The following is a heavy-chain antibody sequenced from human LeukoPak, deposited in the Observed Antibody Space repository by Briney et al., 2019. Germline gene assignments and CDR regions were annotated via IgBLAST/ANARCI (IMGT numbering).Heavy chain of an antibody. V-gene: IGHV1-69*06. D-gene: IGHD3-16*02. Sequence: ASVKVSCKASGGTFSSYAISWVRQAPGQGLEWMGGIIPIFGTANYAQKFQGRVTITADKSTSTAYMELSSLRSEDTAVYYCASCDYVWGSHRFDYWGQGTLVTVSS. CDR3: ASCDYVWGSHRFDY. CDR1: GGTFSSYA. CDR2: IIPIFGTA. J-gene: IGHJ4*02.